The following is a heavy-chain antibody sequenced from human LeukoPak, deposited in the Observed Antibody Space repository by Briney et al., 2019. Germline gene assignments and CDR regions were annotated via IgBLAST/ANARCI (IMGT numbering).Heavy chain of an antibody. CDR2: IIRILDST. D-gene: IGHD3-3*01. CDR3: ATPYRQTYYDFSTGLDY. J-gene: IGHJ4*02. Sequence: SVKVSCKISGGTFKSYAFNWVRQAPGQGLEWMGRIIRILDSTNYAQKFQGRVTFTADKATSTAYMELSSLSSDDTAVYYCATPYRQTYYDFSTGLDYWGQGTLVTVPS. CDR1: GGTFKSYA. V-gene: IGHV1-69*04.